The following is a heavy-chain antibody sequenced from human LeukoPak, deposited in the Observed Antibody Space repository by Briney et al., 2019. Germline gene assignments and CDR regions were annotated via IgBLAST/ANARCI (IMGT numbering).Heavy chain of an antibody. D-gene: IGHD2-2*01. V-gene: IGHV3-74*01. CDR2: ISSDGSST. Sequence: PGGSLRLSCAASGFTFSDYWMYWVRQAPGKGLMWVSRISSDGSSTTYADSVKGRLTISRDNAKNTLYLQMSSLRAGDTAVYYCARDFGSGFCSGTSCYGYSSLAYWGQGTLVTVSS. J-gene: IGHJ4*02. CDR1: GFTFSDYW. CDR3: ARDFGSGFCSGTSCYGYSSLAY.